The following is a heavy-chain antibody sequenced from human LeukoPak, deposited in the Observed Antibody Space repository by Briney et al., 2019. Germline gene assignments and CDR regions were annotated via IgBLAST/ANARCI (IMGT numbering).Heavy chain of an antibody. V-gene: IGHV3-23*01. CDR1: GFTFSTYS. D-gene: IGHD2/OR15-2a*01. Sequence: PGGSLRFSCAASGFTFSTYSMSWVRQARGKGLEWVSAIRSGGENTYYADSVRGRFTISRDNSRGTLSLQMNSLRAEDTAVYFCAILSWDGRGSFYWGQGTLVTVSS. CDR2: IRSGGENT. J-gene: IGHJ4*02. CDR3: AILSWDGRGSFY.